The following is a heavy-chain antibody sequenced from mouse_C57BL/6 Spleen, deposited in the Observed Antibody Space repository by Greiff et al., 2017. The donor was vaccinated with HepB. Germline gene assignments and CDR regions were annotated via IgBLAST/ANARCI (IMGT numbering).Heavy chain of an antibody. CDR1: GFTFSDYG. J-gene: IGHJ2*01. V-gene: IGHV5-17*01. CDR3: ARGFSYYFDY. Sequence: EVKLVESGGGLVKPGGSLKLSCAASGFTFSDYGMHWVRQAPEKGLEWVAYISSGSSTIDYADTVKGRFTISRDNAKNTLFLQMTSLRSEDTAMYYCARGFSYYFDYWGQGTTLTVSS. CDR2: ISSGSSTI.